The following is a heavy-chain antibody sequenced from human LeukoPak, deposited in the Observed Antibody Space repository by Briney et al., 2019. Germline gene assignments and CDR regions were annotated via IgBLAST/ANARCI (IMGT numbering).Heavy chain of an antibody. V-gene: IGHV1-69*01. CDR1: GGTFSSYA. Sequence: GASVKVSCKASGGTFSSYAISWVRQAPGQGLEWMGGIIPIFGTTNYAQKFQGRVTITADESTSTAYMELSSLRSDDTAVYYCARDSRHYYDTSGYHHYFDYWGQGTLVTVSS. J-gene: IGHJ4*02. CDR2: IIPIFGTT. CDR3: ARDSRHYYDTSGYHHYFDY. D-gene: IGHD3-22*01.